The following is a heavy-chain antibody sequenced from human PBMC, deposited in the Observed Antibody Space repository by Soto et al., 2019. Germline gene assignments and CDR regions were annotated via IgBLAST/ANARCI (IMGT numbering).Heavy chain of an antibody. Sequence: SETLALTCTVSGGCVRSYYWSWILQPPGKGLEWIGYIYYSGSTNYNPSLKSRVTISVDTSKNQFSLKLSSVTAADTAVYYCARLGVVVTAVPPGFDPWGQGTLVTVSS. CDR3: ARLGVVVTAVPPGFDP. V-gene: IGHV4-59*02. CDR2: IYYSGST. D-gene: IGHD2-21*02. J-gene: IGHJ5*02. CDR1: GGCVRSYY.